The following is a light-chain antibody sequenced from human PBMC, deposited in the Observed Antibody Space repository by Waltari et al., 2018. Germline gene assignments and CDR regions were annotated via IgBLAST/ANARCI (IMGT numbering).Light chain of an antibody. CDR1: SGHSSNV. J-gene: IGLJ3*02. V-gene: IGLV4-69*01. CDR2: VNSDGSH. Sequence: QLVVTQSPSASAPLGASVKLTCTLSSGHSSNVIAWLQQRPKKGPRYVMKVNSDGSHSKGDGIPDRFSGSSSGAERYLSISSLQSDDEADYYCETGGHGSWVFGGGNKLTVL. CDR3: ETGGHGSWV.